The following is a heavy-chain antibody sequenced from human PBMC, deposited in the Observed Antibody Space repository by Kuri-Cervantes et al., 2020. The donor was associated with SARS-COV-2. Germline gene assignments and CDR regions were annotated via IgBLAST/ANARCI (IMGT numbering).Heavy chain of an antibody. V-gene: IGHV3-21*04. J-gene: IGHJ4*02. CDR3: ARVLSWFPDY. CDR2: ISSSSSYI. D-gene: IGHD3-10*01. CDR1: GFTFSGYS. Sequence: SCAASGFTFSGYSMNWVRQAPGKGLEWVSSISSSSSYIYYADSVKGRFTFSRDNSKNTLHLRMNGLRAEDTSMYYCARVLSWFPDYWGQGTLVTVSS.